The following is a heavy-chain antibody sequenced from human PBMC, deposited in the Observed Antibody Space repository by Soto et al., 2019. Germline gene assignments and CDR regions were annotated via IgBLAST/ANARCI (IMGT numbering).Heavy chain of an antibody. CDR3: AKGNSWSPALVLDI. V-gene: IGHV3-23*01. Sequence: PGGSLRLSCAASGFTFRSYAMNWVRQAPEKGLEWVSAISGSAGSTYYADSVKGRFTISRDTSKNTLYLQMNSLRAVDTAVYYCAKGNSWSPALVLDIWGQGTMVTVSS. D-gene: IGHD1-7*01. CDR2: ISGSAGST. CDR1: GFTFRSYA. J-gene: IGHJ3*02.